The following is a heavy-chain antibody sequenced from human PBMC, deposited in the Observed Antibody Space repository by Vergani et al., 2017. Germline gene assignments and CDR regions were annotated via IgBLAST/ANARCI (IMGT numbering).Heavy chain of an antibody. Sequence: EVQLVESGGGLVKPGGSLRLSCAASGFTFSNAWMSWVRQAPGKGLEWVGRIKSNTDGGTTDYAAPVKGRFTISRDDSKNTLYLQMNSLKTEDTAVYYCTRETRETPSSLDDWGQGTVVTVSS. J-gene: IGHJ4*02. D-gene: IGHD5-24*01. CDR2: IKSNTDGGTT. CDR3: TRETRETPSSLDD. CDR1: GFTFSNAW. V-gene: IGHV3-15*01.